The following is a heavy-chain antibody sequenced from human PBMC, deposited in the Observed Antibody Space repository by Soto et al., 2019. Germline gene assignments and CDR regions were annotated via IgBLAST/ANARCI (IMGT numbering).Heavy chain of an antibody. CDR3: ARDYCGGDFLTCHWFAP. Sequence: ASVEVSCKASGYTFASCARRWVRQAPGQRLEWMGWINAGNGNTKYSQKFQGRVTITRDTSASTAYMELSSLRSEDTAVYYCARDYCGGDFLTCHWFAPWGQGTLVTVSS. J-gene: IGHJ5*02. D-gene: IGHD2-21*02. CDR2: INAGNGNT. V-gene: IGHV1-3*01. CDR1: GYTFASCA.